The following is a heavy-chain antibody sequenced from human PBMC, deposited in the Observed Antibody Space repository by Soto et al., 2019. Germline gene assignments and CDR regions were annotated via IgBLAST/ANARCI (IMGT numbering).Heavy chain of an antibody. CDR2: IYSGGST. CDR1: GFTVSSNY. CDR3: ARDPFY. Sequence: EVQLVESGGGLVQPGGSLRLSCAVSGFTVSSNYMSWVRQAPGKGLEWDSVIYSGGSTFNADSVKGRFTISRDNSKNTPYIQMNRLRAEDTAVYYCARDPFYWGQGTMVTVSA. J-gene: IGHJ4*02. V-gene: IGHV3-66*01.